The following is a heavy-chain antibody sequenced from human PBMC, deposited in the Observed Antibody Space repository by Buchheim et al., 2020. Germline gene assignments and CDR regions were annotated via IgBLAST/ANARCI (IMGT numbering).Heavy chain of an antibody. Sequence: EVQLVESGGTLVQPGGSLRLSCAASGFAFSSYWMHWVRQTPGKGLVWLSRISPDGSITNYADSVRGRFTISRDNAKNTFYLQMNSLRVEDTAVYYCTYTKADYWGQGTL. J-gene: IGHJ4*02. CDR1: GFAFSSYW. CDR3: TYTKADY. V-gene: IGHV3-74*01. CDR2: ISPDGSIT.